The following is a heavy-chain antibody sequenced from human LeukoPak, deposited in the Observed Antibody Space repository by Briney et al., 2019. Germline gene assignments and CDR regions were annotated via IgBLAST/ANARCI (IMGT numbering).Heavy chain of an antibody. CDR2: INPNSGGT. Sequence: ASVKVSCKASGYTFTGYYMHWVRQAPGQGLEWMGWINPNSGGTNYAQKFQGRVTMTRDTSISTAYMELNRLRSDDTAVYYCARAGPLGGGSSLIDYWGQGTLVTVSS. V-gene: IGHV1-2*02. CDR3: ARAGPLGGGSSLIDY. D-gene: IGHD2-15*01. J-gene: IGHJ4*02. CDR1: GYTFTGYY.